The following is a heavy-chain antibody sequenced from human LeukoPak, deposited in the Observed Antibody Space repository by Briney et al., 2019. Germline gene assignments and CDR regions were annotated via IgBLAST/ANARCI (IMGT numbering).Heavy chain of an antibody. CDR2: ISHDGSNT. Sequence: GGSLRLSCAASGFTFSRSAVHWVRQAPGKGLEWVAVISHDGSNTDYADSVKGRFTISRDNSKNTLYLQMNSLRAEDTAVYYCAKEMKPWMHFDYWGQGTLVTVSS. V-gene: IGHV3-30*18. D-gene: IGHD5-12*01. J-gene: IGHJ4*02. CDR1: GFTFSRSA. CDR3: AKEMKPWMHFDY.